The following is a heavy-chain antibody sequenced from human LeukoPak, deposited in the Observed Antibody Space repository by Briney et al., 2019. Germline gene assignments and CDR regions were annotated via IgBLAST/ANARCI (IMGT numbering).Heavy chain of an antibody. CDR3: AGILVVPDSAWYGSY. Sequence: GASVKVSCKASGYTFTGYYMHWVRQAPGQGLEWMGRINPNSGGTNYAQKFQGRVTMTRDTSISTAYMELSRLRSDDTAVYYCAGILVVPDSAWYGSYWGQGTLVTVSS. V-gene: IGHV1-2*06. J-gene: IGHJ4*02. CDR1: GYTFTGYY. CDR2: INPNSGGT. D-gene: IGHD6-19*01.